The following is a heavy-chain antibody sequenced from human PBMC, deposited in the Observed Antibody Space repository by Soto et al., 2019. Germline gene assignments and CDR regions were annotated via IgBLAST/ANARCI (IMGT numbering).Heavy chain of an antibody. CDR2: IYHSGST. CDR3: ARVGDSSGYYRLNCFDP. V-gene: IGHV4-30-2*01. D-gene: IGHD3-22*01. J-gene: IGHJ5*02. Sequence: SETLSLTCAVSGGSISSGGYSWSWIRQPPGKGLEWIGYIYHSGSTYYNPSLKSRVTISVHMSKDQFSLKLSSVTAAATAVYYSARVGDSSGYYRLNCFDPWGQGTLVTVA. CDR1: GGSISSGGYS.